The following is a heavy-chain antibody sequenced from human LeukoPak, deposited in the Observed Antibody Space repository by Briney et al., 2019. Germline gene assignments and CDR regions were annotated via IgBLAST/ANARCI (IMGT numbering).Heavy chain of an antibody. J-gene: IGHJ4*02. CDR2: ISSSGSTI. V-gene: IGHV3-11*01. CDR3: ARDWAEYDRSGSAFDY. Sequence: TSGGSLRLSCAASGFTFSNYYMSWIRQAPGKGLEWVSYISSSGSTIYYANSVKGRFTISRDNAKDSLYLQMNSLRAEDTAVYYCARDWAEYDRSGSAFDYWGQGTLVTVSS. CDR1: GFTFSNYY. D-gene: IGHD3-22*01.